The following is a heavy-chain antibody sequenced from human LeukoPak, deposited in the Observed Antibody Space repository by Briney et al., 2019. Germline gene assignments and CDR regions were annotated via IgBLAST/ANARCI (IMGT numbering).Heavy chain of an antibody. D-gene: IGHD3-10*01. V-gene: IGHV4-38-2*02. Sequence: SETLSLTCTVSGYSISSGYYWGWIRQPPGKGLEWIGSIYHSGSTYYNPSLKSRVTISVDTSKNQFSLKLSSVTAADTAVYYCARHGHGSGSYPDAFDIWGQGTMVTVSS. CDR2: IYHSGST. CDR3: ARHGHGSGSYPDAFDI. J-gene: IGHJ3*02. CDR1: GYSISSGYY.